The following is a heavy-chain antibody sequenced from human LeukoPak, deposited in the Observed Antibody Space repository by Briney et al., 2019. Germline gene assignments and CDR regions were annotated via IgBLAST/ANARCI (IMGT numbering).Heavy chain of an antibody. CDR3: AKVNGGRSGYYSFDY. J-gene: IGHJ4*02. D-gene: IGHD3-3*01. CDR1: GFTFSSYG. CDR2: IRYDGSNK. Sequence: PGGSLRLSCAASGFTFSSYGMHWVRQAPGKGLEWVAFIRYDGSNKYYADSVKGRFTISRDNSKNTLYLQMNSLRAEDTAVYYCAKVNGGRSGYYSFDYWGQGTLVTVSS. V-gene: IGHV3-30*02.